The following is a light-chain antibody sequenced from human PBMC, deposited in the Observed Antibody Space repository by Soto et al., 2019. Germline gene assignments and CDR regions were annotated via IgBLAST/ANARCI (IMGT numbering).Light chain of an antibody. CDR1: SSNIGNNY. CDR2: DNY. V-gene: IGLV1-51*01. J-gene: IGLJ2*01. CDR3: GTWDSSLSAVV. Sequence: QSVLTQPPSVSAAPGQKVTISCSGSSSNIGNNYVAWYQQLPGTAPQLLIYDNYERPSGIPDRFSGSKSGTSATMGIAGLKSGDEADYYCGTWDSSLSAVVFGGGTKLTVL.